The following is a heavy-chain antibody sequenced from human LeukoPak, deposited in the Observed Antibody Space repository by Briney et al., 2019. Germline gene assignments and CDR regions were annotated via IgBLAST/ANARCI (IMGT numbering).Heavy chain of an antibody. CDR2: ISGSGYST. CDR1: GFTFSNYP. V-gene: IGHV3-23*01. Sequence: PGGSLRLSCAASGFTFSNYPMSWVRQAPGKGLEWVSTISGSGYSTQYADSVKGRFTVSRDQPKDTLNLEMNSLRAEDTAVYYCARHAADSSGYRFEYWGQGTLVTVSS. J-gene: IGHJ4*02. CDR3: ARHAADSSGYRFEY. D-gene: IGHD3-22*01.